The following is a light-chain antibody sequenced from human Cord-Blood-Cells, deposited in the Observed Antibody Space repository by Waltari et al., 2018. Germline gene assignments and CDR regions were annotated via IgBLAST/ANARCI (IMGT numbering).Light chain of an antibody. J-gene: IGKJ1*01. CDR2: EFS. V-gene: IGKV2D-29*01. CDR1: QSLLHSDGKTY. CDR3: MQSIQLPWT. Sequence: DTVMTHTTLSLSVSPGQRASTVCKYRQSLLHSDGKTYLYWYLQKPGQPPQLLIYEFSNRFSGVPDRFSGSGSGTDFTLKISRVEAEDVGVYYCMQSIQLPWTFGQGTKVEIK.